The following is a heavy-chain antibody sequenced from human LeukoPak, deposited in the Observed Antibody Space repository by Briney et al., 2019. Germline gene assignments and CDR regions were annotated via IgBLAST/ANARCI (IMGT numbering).Heavy chain of an antibody. CDR2: LSGDGSST. CDR3: ARASTTVPNLLDN. CDR1: GFTFSTYW. J-gene: IGHJ4*02. Sequence: GGSLRLSCVASGFTFSTYWMHCVRQAPGKGLLWVSRLSGDGSSTKYADSLKGRFTISRDNAKNTLYLQMNSLRAEDTAVYFCARASTTVPNLLDNWGQGTLVTVSS. D-gene: IGHD4-17*01. V-gene: IGHV3-74*03.